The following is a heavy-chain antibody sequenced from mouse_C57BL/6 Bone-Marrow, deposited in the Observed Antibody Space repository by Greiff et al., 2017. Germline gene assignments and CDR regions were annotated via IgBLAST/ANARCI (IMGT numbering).Heavy chain of an antibody. CDR2: IDPENGDT. CDR1: GFNIKDDY. V-gene: IGHV14-4*01. Sequence: VQLKQSGAELVRPGASVKLSCTASGFNIKDDYMHWVKQRPEQGLEWIGWIDPENGDTEYASKFQGKATITADTSSNTAYLQLRSLTSEDTAVYYCTTDLGMDYWGQGTSVTVSS. J-gene: IGHJ4*01. CDR3: TTDLGMDY. D-gene: IGHD4-1*01.